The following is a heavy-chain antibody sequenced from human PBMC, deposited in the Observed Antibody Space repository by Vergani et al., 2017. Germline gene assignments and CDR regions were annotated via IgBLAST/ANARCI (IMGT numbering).Heavy chain of an antibody. V-gene: IGHV1-2*02. D-gene: IGHD3-10*01. J-gene: IGHJ6*02. Sequence: QVQLVQSGAEVKKPGASVKVSCKASGYTFTGYYMHWVRQAPGQGLEWMGWINPNSGGTNYAQKFQGRVTMTRDTSISTAYMELSRLRSDDTAVYYCARGSMATTIGALYYYYYYGMDVWGQGTTVTVSS. CDR2: INPNSGGT. CDR1: GYTFTGYY. CDR3: ARGSMATTIGALYYYYYYGMDV.